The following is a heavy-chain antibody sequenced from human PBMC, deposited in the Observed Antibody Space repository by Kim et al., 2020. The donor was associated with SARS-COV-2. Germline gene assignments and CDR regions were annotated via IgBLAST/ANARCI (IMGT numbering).Heavy chain of an antibody. V-gene: IGHV3-30*02. CDR3: AKGPQDSGSYYYYYYGMDV. J-gene: IGHJ6*02. D-gene: IGHD1-26*01. Sequence: RFTISRDNSKNTLYLQMNSLRAEDTAVYYCAKGPQDSGSYYYYYYGMDVWGQGTTVTVSS.